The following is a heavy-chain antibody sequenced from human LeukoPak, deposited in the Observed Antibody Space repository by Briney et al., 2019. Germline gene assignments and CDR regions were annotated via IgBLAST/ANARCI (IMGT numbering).Heavy chain of an antibody. CDR3: ATFGAAAGPGPGWVLGYYGMDV. CDR1: GGSISSSNW. D-gene: IGHD6-13*01. CDR2: IYHSGST. J-gene: IGHJ6*02. V-gene: IGHV4-4*02. Sequence: SGTLSLTCAVSGGSISSSNWWSWVRQPPGKGLEWIGEIYHSGSTNYNPSLKSRVTISVDKSKNQFSLKLSSVTAADTAVYYCATFGAAAGPGPGWVLGYYGMDVWGQGTTVTVSS.